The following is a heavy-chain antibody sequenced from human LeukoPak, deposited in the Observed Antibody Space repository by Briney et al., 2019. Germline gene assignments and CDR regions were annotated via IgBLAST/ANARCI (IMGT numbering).Heavy chain of an antibody. Sequence: SQTLSLTCTVSGGSISSGSYYWSWIRQPAGKGLEWIGRIYTSGSTNYNPSLKSRVTISVDTSKNQFSLKLSSVTAGDTAVYYCARDIMPVPAAKYAFDIWGQGTMVTVSS. CDR3: ARDIMPVPAAKYAFDI. J-gene: IGHJ3*02. D-gene: IGHD2-2*01. V-gene: IGHV4-61*02. CDR1: GGSISSGSYY. CDR2: IYTSGST.